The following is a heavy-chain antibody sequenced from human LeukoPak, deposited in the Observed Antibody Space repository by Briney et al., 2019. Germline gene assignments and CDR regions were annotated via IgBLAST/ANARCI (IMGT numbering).Heavy chain of an antibody. CDR2: IYHSGST. D-gene: IGHD1-1*01. V-gene: IGHV4-38-2*01. CDR3: ARNEDNWFDP. J-gene: IGHJ5*02. CDR1: GYSISSGYY. Sequence: SETLSLTCAVSGYSISSGYYWGWIRQPPGKGLEWIGSIYHSGSTYYNPSLKSRVTISVDTSKNQFSLRLSSVTAADTAVYYCARNEDNWFDPWGQGTLVTVSS.